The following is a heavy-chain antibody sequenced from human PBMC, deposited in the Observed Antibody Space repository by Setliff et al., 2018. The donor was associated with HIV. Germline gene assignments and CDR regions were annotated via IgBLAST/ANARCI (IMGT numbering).Heavy chain of an antibody. D-gene: IGHD3-10*01. J-gene: IGHJ6*03. CDR1: GFTFTNSA. CDR3: AAASNRRVRGVNLHYYYYMDV. Sequence: ASVKVSCKASGFTFTNSAMQWVRQARGQRLEWIGWIVVGSYNTNYAQKFQERVTITRGLPTSTAYMELSSRRSEDTAVYYCAAASNRRVRGVNLHYYYYMDVGGKGTTVTVS. CDR2: IVVGSYNT. V-gene: IGHV1-58*02.